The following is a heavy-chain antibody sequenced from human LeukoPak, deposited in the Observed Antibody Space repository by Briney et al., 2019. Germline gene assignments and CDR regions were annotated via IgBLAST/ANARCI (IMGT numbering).Heavy chain of an antibody. J-gene: IGHJ4*02. Sequence: GGSLRLSCSVSGFTFKDYFMDWVRQAPGKGLEWVGRSRNKANSYTTEYAASVKGRFTVSRDDSKSSLYLQMNSLKTEDTAVYYCARSYPSSGFDYWGQGTLVTVSS. D-gene: IGHD3-16*02. CDR2: SRNKANSYTT. V-gene: IGHV3-72*01. CDR1: GFTFKDYF. CDR3: ARSYPSSGFDY.